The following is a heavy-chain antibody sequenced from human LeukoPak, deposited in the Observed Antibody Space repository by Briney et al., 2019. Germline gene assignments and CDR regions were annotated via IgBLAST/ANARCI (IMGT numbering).Heavy chain of an antibody. J-gene: IGHJ4*02. CDR2: ISSSSTI. CDR1: GFTFSSYS. CDR3: ARFGDSYYFDY. D-gene: IGHD3-3*01. Sequence: GGSLRLSCAASGFTFSSYSMNWVRQAPGKGLEWVSYISSSSTIYYADSVKGRFTISRDNAKNSLYLQMNSLRAEDTAVYYCARFGDSYYFDYWGQGTLVTVSS. V-gene: IGHV3-48*01.